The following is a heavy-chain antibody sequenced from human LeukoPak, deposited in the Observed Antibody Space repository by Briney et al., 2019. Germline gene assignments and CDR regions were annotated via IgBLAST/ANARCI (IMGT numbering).Heavy chain of an antibody. CDR1: GYTFTGYY. V-gene: IGHV1-2*04. J-gene: IGHJ5*02. CDR3: ARLGYCSGGSCYSGFDP. CDR2: INPNSGGT. Sequence: ASVKVSCKASGYTFTGYYMHWVRQAPGQGLEWMGWINPNSGGTNYAQKFQGWVTMTRDTSISTAYMELSRLRSDDTAVYYCARLGYCSGGSCYSGFDPWGQGTLVTVSS. D-gene: IGHD2-15*01.